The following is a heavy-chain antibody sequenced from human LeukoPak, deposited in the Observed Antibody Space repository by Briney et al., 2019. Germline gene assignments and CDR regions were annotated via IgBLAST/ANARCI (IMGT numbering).Heavy chain of an antibody. J-gene: IGHJ4*02. CDR2: IRQDGSEK. Sequence: GGSLRLSCVASGFTFSSYWMSWVRQAPGKGLEWVANIRQDGSEKYYVDSVKGRFTISRDNAKHSLFLQMNSLRAEDTAVYYCARDPMIVATGYFDYWGQGTLVTVSS. V-gene: IGHV3-7*01. D-gene: IGHD3-22*01. CDR1: GFTFSSYW. CDR3: ARDPMIVATGYFDY.